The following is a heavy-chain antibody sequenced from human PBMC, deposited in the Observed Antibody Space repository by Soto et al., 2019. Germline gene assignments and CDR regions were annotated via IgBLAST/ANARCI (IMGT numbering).Heavy chain of an antibody. D-gene: IGHD3-10*02. CDR1: GGTFTHYS. CDR2: IITLRNRT. Sequence: QVHLVQSGSEVKKPGSSVKVSCKVSGGTFTHYSFNWVRQAPGRGLEWMGRIITLRNRTTYAQKFQDRVTITADKSTGTAYMDLSSLKSEDTAVYFCASMTQDNNVLIPTTMSYFDLWGRDTLVTVSS. J-gene: IGHJ2*01. CDR3: ASMTQDNNVLIPTTMSYFDL. V-gene: IGHV1-69*02.